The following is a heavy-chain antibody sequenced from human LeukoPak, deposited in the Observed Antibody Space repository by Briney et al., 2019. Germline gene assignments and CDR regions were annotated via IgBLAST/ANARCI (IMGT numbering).Heavy chain of an antibody. J-gene: IGHJ4*02. V-gene: IGHV3-30*18. Sequence: QPGGSLRLSCAASGFTFSSYGTHWVRQAPGKGLEWVAVISYDGSNKYYADSVKGRFTISRDNSKNTLYLQMNSLRAEDTAVYYCAKDATIAAADYWGQGTLVTVSS. D-gene: IGHD6-13*01. CDR1: GFTFSSYG. CDR3: AKDATIAAADY. CDR2: ISYDGSNK.